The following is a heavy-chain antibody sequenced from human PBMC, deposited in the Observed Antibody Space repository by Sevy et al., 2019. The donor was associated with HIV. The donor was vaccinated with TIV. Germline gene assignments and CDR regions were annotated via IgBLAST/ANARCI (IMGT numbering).Heavy chain of an antibody. Sequence: GGSLRLSCAISGFTVNDKYIIWVRQAPGKGLEWVSVIFSSGSTYYADSAKGRFTISSVNSKNTVDIQMNSVRAEDTAVYYCVSLFLSYRSGWSYFDYWGQGTLVTVSS. CDR2: IFSSGST. CDR1: GFTVNDKY. V-gene: IGHV3-66*02. D-gene: IGHD6-19*01. CDR3: VSLFLSYRSGWSYFDY. J-gene: IGHJ4*02.